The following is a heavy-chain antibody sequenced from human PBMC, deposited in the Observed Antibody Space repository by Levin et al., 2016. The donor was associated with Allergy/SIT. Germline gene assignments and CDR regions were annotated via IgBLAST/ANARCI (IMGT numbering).Heavy chain of an antibody. CDR2: INPNSGGT. D-gene: IGHD2-15*01. CDR3: ARGAVVVVAATLPNY. J-gene: IGHJ4*02. Sequence: WVRQAPGQGLEWMGWINPNSGGTNYAQKFQGRVTMTRDTSISTAYMELSRLRSDDTAVYYCARGAVVVVAATLPNYWGQGTLVTVSS. V-gene: IGHV1-2*02.